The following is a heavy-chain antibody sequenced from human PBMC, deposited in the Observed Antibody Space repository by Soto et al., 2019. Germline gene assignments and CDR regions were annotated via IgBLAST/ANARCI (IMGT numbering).Heavy chain of an antibody. CDR2: IHNSGNT. J-gene: IGHJ4*02. D-gene: IGHD3-22*01. CDR3: ARQSTDDTNGYYCQFDS. Sequence: SETLSLTCTVSGGSISGYYWSWIRQPPGKGLEWIGYIHNSGNTNSNPSLKSRVTMSVDTSKNQFSLRLSSVTAADTAVYYCARQSTDDTNGYYCQFDSWGQGILVTVSS. V-gene: IGHV4-59*01. CDR1: GGSISGYY.